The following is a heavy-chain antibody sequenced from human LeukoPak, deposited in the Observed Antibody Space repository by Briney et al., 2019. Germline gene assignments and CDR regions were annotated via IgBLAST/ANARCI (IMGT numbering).Heavy chain of an antibody. CDR2: ISSNSGSV. Sequence: PGGSLRLSCAASGVIFDDYAMHWVRQAPGKGLEGGSGISSNSGSVVYADSVKGRFTISRDNAKNSLYLHMNSLRPEDTAFYYCAKDVQMTSNDYYNYFDYWGQGTLVTVSS. D-gene: IGHD3-22*01. CDR3: AKDVQMTSNDYYNYFDY. J-gene: IGHJ4*02. V-gene: IGHV3-9*01. CDR1: GVIFDDYA.